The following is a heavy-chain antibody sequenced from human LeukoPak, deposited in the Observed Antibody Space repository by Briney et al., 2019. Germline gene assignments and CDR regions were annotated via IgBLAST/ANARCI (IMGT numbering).Heavy chain of an antibody. J-gene: IGHJ4*02. V-gene: IGHV4-39*02. D-gene: IGHD5-24*01. CDR1: GASISSSAYH. CDR3: ARDEMATMGY. Sequence: PSETLSLTCTVSGASISSSAYHWGWIRQPPGKGLEWIGSINYSGGTHYNPSLKSRVTISADKSKNQSSLKLSSVTAADTAVYYCARDEMATMGYWGQGTLVTVSS. CDR2: INYSGGT.